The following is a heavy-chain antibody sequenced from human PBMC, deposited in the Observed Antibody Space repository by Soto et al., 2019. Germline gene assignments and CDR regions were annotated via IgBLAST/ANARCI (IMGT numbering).Heavy chain of an antibody. CDR1: GYTLTELS. CDR2: FDPEDGET. J-gene: IGHJ6*02. Sequence: GASVKVSCKVSGYTLTELSMHWVRQAPGKGLEWMGGFDPEDGETIYAQKFQGRVTMTEDTSTDTAYMELSSLRSEDTAVYYCATGLVGLRFLEWLPEVVGYYYGMDVWGQGTTVTVSS. D-gene: IGHD3-3*01. CDR3: ATGLVGLRFLEWLPEVVGYYYGMDV. V-gene: IGHV1-24*01.